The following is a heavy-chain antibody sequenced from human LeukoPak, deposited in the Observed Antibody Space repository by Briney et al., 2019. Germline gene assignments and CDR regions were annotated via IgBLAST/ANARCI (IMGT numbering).Heavy chain of an antibody. D-gene: IGHD2-15*01. J-gene: IGHJ3*02. Sequence: GGSLRLSCTASGFIFSSYGIHWVRQAPGKGLEWVSAISGSGGTTYFADSVKGRFTISRDNSKNTLYLQMNSLRAEDTAVYYCAKAPPPYCSGGSCFDAFDIWGQGTMVTVSS. CDR2: ISGSGGTT. CDR3: AKAPPPYCSGGSCFDAFDI. V-gene: IGHV3-23*01. CDR1: GFIFSSYG.